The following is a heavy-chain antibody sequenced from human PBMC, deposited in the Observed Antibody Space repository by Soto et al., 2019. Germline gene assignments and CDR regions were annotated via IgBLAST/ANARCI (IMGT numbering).Heavy chain of an antibody. Sequence: KTSETLSLTCTVSGGSIRSGGYYWSWIRQHPGKGLEWIGYISYSGTTFYNPSLESRVTISADTSKNQFSLKLISVTAADTAVYYCARRIGIAGLFDYWGQGTLVTVSS. CDR1: GGSIRSGGYY. D-gene: IGHD6-13*01. CDR2: ISYSGTT. J-gene: IGHJ4*02. CDR3: ARRIGIAGLFDY. V-gene: IGHV4-31*03.